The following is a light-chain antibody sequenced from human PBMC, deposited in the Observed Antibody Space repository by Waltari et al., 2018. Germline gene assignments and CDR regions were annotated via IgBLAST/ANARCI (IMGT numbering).Light chain of an antibody. CDR1: QSILYSSNNLNY. J-gene: IGKJ5*01. V-gene: IGKV4-1*01. CDR3: QRYFDIVL. Sequence: DIVMTQSPDSLTVSLGERATINCKSSQSILYSSNNLNYLAWYQQRPGQPPKLLIYWASTRESGVPDRFSGSGSGTDFTLTISSLQAEDVAVYYCQRYFDIVLFGQGTRVEIK. CDR2: WAS.